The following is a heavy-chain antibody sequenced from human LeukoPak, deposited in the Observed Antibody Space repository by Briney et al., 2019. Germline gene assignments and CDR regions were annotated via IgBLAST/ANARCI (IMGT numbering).Heavy chain of an antibody. CDR2: ISYDGSNK. Sequence: PGGSLRLSCAASGFTFSSYGMPWVRQAPGKGLEWVAVISYDGSNKYYADSVKGRFTISGDNSKNTLYLQMNSLRAEDTAVYYCARDYYDSSGAFDYWGQGTLVTVSS. CDR1: GFTFSSYG. V-gene: IGHV3-30*19. CDR3: ARDYYDSSGAFDY. J-gene: IGHJ4*02. D-gene: IGHD3-22*01.